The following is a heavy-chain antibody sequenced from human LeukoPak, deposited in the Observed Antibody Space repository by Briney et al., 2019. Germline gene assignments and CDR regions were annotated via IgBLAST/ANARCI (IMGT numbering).Heavy chain of an antibody. Sequence: SVKVSCKASGGTFNTYAISWVRQAPGQGLEWMGGTIPTFGTVNYAQKFQGRVTITADESTSTAYMELSSLRSEDTAVYYCARDRGEYYYYYYMDVWGKGTTVTVSS. CDR3: ARDRGEYYYYYYMDV. CDR1: GGTFNTYA. V-gene: IGHV1-69*13. J-gene: IGHJ6*03. CDR2: TIPTFGTV.